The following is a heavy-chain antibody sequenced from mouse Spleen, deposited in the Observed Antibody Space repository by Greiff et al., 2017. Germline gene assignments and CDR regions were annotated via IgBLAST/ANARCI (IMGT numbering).Heavy chain of an antibody. J-gene: IGHJ3*01. V-gene: IGHV1-42*01. Sequence: EVQLQESGPELVKPGASVKISCKASGYSFTGYYMNWVKQSPEKSLEWIGEINPSTGGTTYNQKFKAKATLIVDKSSSTAYMQLKSLTSEDSAVYYCARTVGGWGQGTLVTVSA. CDR1: GYSFTGYY. D-gene: IGHD1-3*01. CDR2: INPSTGGT. CDR3: ARTVGG.